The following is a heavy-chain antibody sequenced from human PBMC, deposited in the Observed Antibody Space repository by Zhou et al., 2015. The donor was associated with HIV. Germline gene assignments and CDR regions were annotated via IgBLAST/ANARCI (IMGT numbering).Heavy chain of an antibody. V-gene: IGHV1-69*06. CDR1: GGSFSNYA. CDR3: ARDRGGDARRPCRYFD. Sequence: QVQLVQSGAEVKKPGSSVRVSCQASGGSFSNYAFSWVRQAPGHGLEWMGGIIPMFNRANYAHKFQGRVTITADRSTSTAYMEMRSLRSEDTAVYYCARDRGGDARRPCRYFD. CDR2: IIPMFNRA. D-gene: IGHD3-16*01. J-gene: IGHJ2*01.